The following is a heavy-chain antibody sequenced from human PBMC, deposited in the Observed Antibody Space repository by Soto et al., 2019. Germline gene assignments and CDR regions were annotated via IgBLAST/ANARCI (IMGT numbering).Heavy chain of an antibody. V-gene: IGHV3-73*02. D-gene: IGHD3-10*01. Sequence: EVQLVESGGGLVQPGGSLKLSCAASGFIVSGFGIHWVRQASGKGLEWVGRIRDKGNNYATTYTASMKGRFTISRDDSATTAFLQMNSLITEDTAVYYCARYRPGSGALDYWGQGTLVTVSS. CDR1: GFIVSGFG. J-gene: IGHJ4*02. CDR2: IRDKGNNYAT. CDR3: ARYRPGSGALDY.